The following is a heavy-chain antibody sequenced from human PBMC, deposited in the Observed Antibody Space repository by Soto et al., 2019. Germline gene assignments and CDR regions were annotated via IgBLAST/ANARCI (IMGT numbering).Heavy chain of an antibody. CDR1: GFSFSRYA. CDR3: AKDDVAGDGLWLVAD. V-gene: IGHV3-23*01. J-gene: IGHJ4*02. Sequence: DVHLLESGGGLVQPGGSLILSCAASGFSFSRYAMIWVRQAPGKGQEWVSGITGSGGTIEYAATVKGRITTSRDNAKNTVDLQMNSLRAEDTAMYYCAKDDVAGDGLWLVADWGQGTLVTVS. D-gene: IGHD2-21*02. CDR2: ITGSGGTI.